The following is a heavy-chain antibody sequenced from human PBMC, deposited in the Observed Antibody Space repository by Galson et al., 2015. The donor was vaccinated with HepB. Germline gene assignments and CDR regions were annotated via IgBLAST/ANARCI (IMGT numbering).Heavy chain of an antibody. CDR3: ARAGGYYYGSASYYRYSDF. J-gene: IGHJ4*02. CDR1: GFSFSDFW. CDR2: ISSDERNT. D-gene: IGHD3-10*01. V-gene: IGHV3-74*01. Sequence: LRLSCAGAGFSFSDFWMHWVRQRPGKGLEWISRISSDERNTDYAASVKGRFTIYRDNAKNTLFLQMSSLTAEDTGIYYCARAGGYYYGSASYYRYSDFWGQGTLVTVSS.